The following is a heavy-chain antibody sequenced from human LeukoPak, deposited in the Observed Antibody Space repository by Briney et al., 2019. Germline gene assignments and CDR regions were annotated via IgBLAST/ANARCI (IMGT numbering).Heavy chain of an antibody. CDR1: GFTFSSYA. Sequence: PGGSLRLXCAASGFTFSSYAMHWVRQAPGKGLECVSAISSNGGSTYYANSVKGRFTISRDNSKNTLYLQMGSLRAEDMAVYYCARDLGFSWFDPWGQGTLVTVSS. CDR3: ARDLGFSWFDP. J-gene: IGHJ5*02. CDR2: ISSNGGST. D-gene: IGHD3-16*01. V-gene: IGHV3-64*01.